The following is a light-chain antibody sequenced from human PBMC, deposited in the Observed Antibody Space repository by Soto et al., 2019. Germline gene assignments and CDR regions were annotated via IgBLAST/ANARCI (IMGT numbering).Light chain of an antibody. V-gene: IGLV2-14*01. CDR2: EVT. CDR1: SSDVGGYNY. J-gene: IGLJ1*01. CDR3: SSYTSSTTYV. Sequence: QSALTQPASVSGSPGQWITIPCTGTSSDVGGYNYVSWYQQHPGKVPKLMIYEVTDRPSGVSNRFSGSKSGSTASLTISGLQAEDEADYYCSSYTSSTTYVFGTGTKLTVL.